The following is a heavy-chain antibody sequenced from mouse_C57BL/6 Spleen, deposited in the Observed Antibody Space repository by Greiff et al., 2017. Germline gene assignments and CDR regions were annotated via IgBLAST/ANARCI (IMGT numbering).Heavy chain of an antibody. D-gene: IGHD2-1*01. CDR3: ARRPHGNYPWFAY. CDR1: GYTFTDYN. V-gene: IGHV1-18*01. CDR2: INPNTGGT. Sequence: EVMLVESGPELVKPGASVKIPCKASGYTFTDYNMDWVKQSHGKSLEWIGDINPNTGGTIYNQKFKGKATLTVDKSSSTAYMELRSLTSEDTAVYYCARRPHGNYPWFAYWGQGTLVTVSA. J-gene: IGHJ3*01.